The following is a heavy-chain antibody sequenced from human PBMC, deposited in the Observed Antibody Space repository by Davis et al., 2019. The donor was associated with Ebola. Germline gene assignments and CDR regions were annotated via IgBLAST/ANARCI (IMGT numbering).Heavy chain of an antibody. Sequence: HTGGSLRLSCAASGFTFSSYWMHWVRQAPGKGLVWVSRINSDGSSTSYADSVKGRFTISRDNAKNTLYLQMNSLRAEDTAVYYCARGGVVVPAALDYWGQGTLVTASS. CDR1: GFTFSSYW. J-gene: IGHJ4*02. CDR3: ARGGVVVPAALDY. V-gene: IGHV3-74*01. D-gene: IGHD2-2*01. CDR2: INSDGSST.